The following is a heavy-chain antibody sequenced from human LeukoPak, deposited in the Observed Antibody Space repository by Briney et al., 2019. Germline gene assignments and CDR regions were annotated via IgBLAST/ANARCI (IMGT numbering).Heavy chain of an antibody. D-gene: IGHD6-19*01. V-gene: IGHV4-59*12. CDR3: ASVRGYSSGWYASGFDP. CDR2: IYYSGST. Sequence: SETLSLTCTVSGGSISSYYWSWIRQPPGKGLEWIGYIYYSGSTNYNPSLKSRVTISLDTSKNQFSLKLSSVTAADTAVYYCASVRGYSSGWYASGFDPWGQGTLVTVSS. CDR1: GGSISSYY. J-gene: IGHJ5*02.